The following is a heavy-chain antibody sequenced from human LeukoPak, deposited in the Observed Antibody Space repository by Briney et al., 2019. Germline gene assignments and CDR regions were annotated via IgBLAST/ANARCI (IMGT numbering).Heavy chain of an antibody. J-gene: IGHJ4*02. Sequence: SETLSLTCTVSGYSISSGYYWGWIRQPPGKGLERIGSIYHSGSTYYNPSLKSRVTISVDTSKNQFSLKLSSVTAADTAVYYCASHIEGCCSGGSCYGSFDYWGQGTLVTVSS. CDR1: GYSISSGYY. V-gene: IGHV4-38-2*02. D-gene: IGHD2-15*01. CDR2: IYHSGST. CDR3: ASHIEGCCSGGSCYGSFDY.